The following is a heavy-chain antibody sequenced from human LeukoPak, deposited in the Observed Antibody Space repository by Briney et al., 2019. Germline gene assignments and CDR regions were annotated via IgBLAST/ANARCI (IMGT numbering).Heavy chain of an antibody. CDR2: IRNLAYGGTP. CDR1: GFTFGDYA. CDR3: TSDTGSYLAYYGLDV. D-gene: IGHD1-26*01. Sequence: PGGSLRLSCTASGFTFGDYAKSWVRQAPGKGLEWVGFIRNLAYGGTPEYAASVKGRFTISRDKYKSIAYLQMNSLKTEDTGIYYCTSDTGSYLAYYGLDVWGQGTTVTVSS. J-gene: IGHJ6*02. V-gene: IGHV3-49*04.